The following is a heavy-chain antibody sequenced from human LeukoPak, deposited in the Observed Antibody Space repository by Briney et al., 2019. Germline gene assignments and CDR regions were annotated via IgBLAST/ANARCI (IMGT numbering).Heavy chain of an antibody. Sequence: SETLSLTCAVSGGSISNYYWSWIRQPPGKGLEWIGEINHSGSTNYNPSLKSRVTISVDTSKNQFSLKLCSVTAADTAVYYCAKGRGIVVVVAARDDAFDIWGQGTMVTVSS. CDR1: GGSISNYY. V-gene: IGHV4-34*01. J-gene: IGHJ3*02. CDR3: AKGRGIVVVVAARDDAFDI. D-gene: IGHD2-15*01. CDR2: INHSGST.